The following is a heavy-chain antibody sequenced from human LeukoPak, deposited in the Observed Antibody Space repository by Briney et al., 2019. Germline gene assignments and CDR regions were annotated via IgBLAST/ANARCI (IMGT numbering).Heavy chain of an antibody. D-gene: IGHD1-14*01. CDR2: IRYDGSEK. J-gene: IGHJ6*03. Sequence: GGSLRLSCAASGFNFRNYGMHWVRQAPGKGLEWVAFIRYDGSEKFFGDSMTGRFTISRDNSKNTPYLQMNSLRPEDTAVFYCAKRFGKYFSMDVWGKGTTVTVSS. CDR1: GFNFRNYG. V-gene: IGHV3-30*02. CDR3: AKRFGKYFSMDV.